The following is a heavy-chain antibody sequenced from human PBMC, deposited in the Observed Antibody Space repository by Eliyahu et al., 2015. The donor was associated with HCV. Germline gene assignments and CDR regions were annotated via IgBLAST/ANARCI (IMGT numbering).Heavy chain of an antibody. Sequence: EVQLLESGGGLAQPGGSLRLSCSGSGFXFSSYAMTWVRQAAGKGLEWVSGISGSGDSTYYADSVKGRFTISRDNSKNTLFLQMNSLRAEDTAVYYCAKSALRSTYFDLWGRDTLVTVSS. CDR1: GFXFSSYA. D-gene: IGHD2-2*01. V-gene: IGHV3-23*01. J-gene: IGHJ2*01. CDR2: ISGSGDST. CDR3: AKSALRSTYFDL.